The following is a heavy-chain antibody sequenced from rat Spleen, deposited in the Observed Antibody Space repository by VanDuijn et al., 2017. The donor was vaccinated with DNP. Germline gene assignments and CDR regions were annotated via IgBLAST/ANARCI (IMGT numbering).Heavy chain of an antibody. CDR1: GFSLSSYG. Sequence: QVQLKESGPGLVQSSRTLSLTCTVSGFSLSSYGVSWVRQPPGKGLEWIAAIWSAGSTDYNSALKSRLSISRDTSKSQVFLKMNSLQTEDTAIYFCTREVAPFAYWGQGTLVTVSS. V-gene: IGHV2-15*01. J-gene: IGHJ3*01. CDR3: TREVAPFAY. CDR2: IWSAGST.